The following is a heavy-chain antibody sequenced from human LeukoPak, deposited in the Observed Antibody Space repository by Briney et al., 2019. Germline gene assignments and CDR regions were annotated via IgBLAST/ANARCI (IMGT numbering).Heavy chain of an antibody. CDR1: GGSISSNNW. V-gene: IGHV4-4*02. CDR3: ARAISSFDYGDYWFDP. Sequence: SGTLSLTCSVSGGSISSNNWWTWVRQPPGKGLEWIGEIYHSGNTNYNPSLKSRVTISVDSSKNQFSLKLSSVTAADTAVYYCARAISSFDYGDYWFDPWGQGTLVTVSS. J-gene: IGHJ5*02. D-gene: IGHD4-17*01. CDR2: IYHSGNT.